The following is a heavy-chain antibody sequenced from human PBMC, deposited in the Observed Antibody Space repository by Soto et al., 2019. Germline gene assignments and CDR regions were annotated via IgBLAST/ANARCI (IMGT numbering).Heavy chain of an antibody. J-gene: IGHJ4*02. CDR1: GYSFSNYW. V-gene: IGHV5-51*01. CDR2: VYPDDSDT. D-gene: IGHD2-2*01. CDR3: ARPTYCSSTHCSPFDY. Sequence: GESLKISCKISGYSFSNYWLAWVRQMPGKGLELMGIVYPDDSDTRYSPSFQGQVTIPADKSISTAYLQWSSLEASDTAMYYCARPTYCSSTHCSPFDYWGQGTLVTVSS.